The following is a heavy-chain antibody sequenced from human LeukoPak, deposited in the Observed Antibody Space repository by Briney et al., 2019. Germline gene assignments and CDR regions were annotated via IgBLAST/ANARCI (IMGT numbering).Heavy chain of an antibody. CDR2: ISWNSGSI. Sequence: GGSLRLSCAASGFTFDDYAMHWVRQAPGEGLEWVSGISWNSGSIGYADSVKGRFTISRDNAKNSLYLQMNSLRAEDTALYYCAKDGIAVAGGHFDYWGQGTLVTVSS. CDR1: GFTFDDYA. J-gene: IGHJ4*02. CDR3: AKDGIAVAGGHFDY. V-gene: IGHV3-9*01. D-gene: IGHD6-19*01.